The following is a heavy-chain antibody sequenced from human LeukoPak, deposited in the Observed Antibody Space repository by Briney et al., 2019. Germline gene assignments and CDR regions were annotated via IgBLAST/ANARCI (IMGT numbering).Heavy chain of an antibody. V-gene: IGHV3-30-3*01. CDR2: ISYDGSNK. D-gene: IGHD6-19*01. CDR1: GFTFSSYA. CDR3: ARDPAVAGDY. Sequence: GGSLRLSCAASGFTFSSYAMHWVRQAPGKGLEWVAVISYDGSNKYYADSVKGRFTISRDISKNTLYLQMNSLRAEDTAVYYCARDPAVAGDYWGQGTLVTVSS. J-gene: IGHJ4*02.